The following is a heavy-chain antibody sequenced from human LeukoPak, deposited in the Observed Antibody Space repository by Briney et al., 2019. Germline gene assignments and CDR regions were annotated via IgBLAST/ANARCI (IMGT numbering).Heavy chain of an antibody. D-gene: IGHD6-19*01. CDR2: ISSSGGST. J-gene: IGHJ4*02. Sequence: GGSLRLSCAASGFTFSNYGMSWVRQAPGKGLEWVSAISSSGGSTYYADSGKGRFTISRDNAKNSLYLQMNSLRAEDTALYYCARVSDISVAAYFDYWGQGTLVTVSS. CDR3: ARVSDISVAAYFDY. CDR1: GFTFSNYG. V-gene: IGHV3-23*01.